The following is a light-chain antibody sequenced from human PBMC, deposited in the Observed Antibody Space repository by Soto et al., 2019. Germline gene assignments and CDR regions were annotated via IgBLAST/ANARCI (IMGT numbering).Light chain of an antibody. V-gene: IGLV2-14*01. Sequence: QSALTQPASVSGSPGQSITISCTGTSADIGTYTYVSWYQQSPGKAPKLLISEVTNRPSGVSNRFSGSKSGNTASLTISGLQAEDEADYYCGSYNTSSPPLVFGAGTKLTVL. CDR3: GSYNTSSPPLV. CDR2: EVT. J-gene: IGLJ2*01. CDR1: SADIGTYTY.